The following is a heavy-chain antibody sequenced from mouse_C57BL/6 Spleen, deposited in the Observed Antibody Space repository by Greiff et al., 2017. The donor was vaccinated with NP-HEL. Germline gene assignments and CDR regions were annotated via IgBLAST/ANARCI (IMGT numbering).Heavy chain of an antibody. CDR2: IYPGSGST. J-gene: IGHJ4*01. CDR1: GYTFTSYW. V-gene: IGHV1-55*01. D-gene: IGHD2-2*01. CDR3: ARGGDWFAMDY. Sequence: QVQLKESGAELVKPGASVKMSCKASGYTFTSYWITWVKQRPGQGLEWIGDIYPGSGSTNYNEKFKSKATLTVDTSSSTAYMQLSSLTSEDSAVYYCARGGDWFAMDYWGQGTSVTVSS.